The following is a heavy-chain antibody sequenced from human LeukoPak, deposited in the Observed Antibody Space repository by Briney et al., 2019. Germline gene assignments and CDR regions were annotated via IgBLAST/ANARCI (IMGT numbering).Heavy chain of an antibody. CDR3: ARYYYDSSGYYRYYYYMDV. V-gene: IGHV4-59*08. Sequence: SETLSLTCTVSGGSISGYYWSWIRQPPGKGLEWIGYIYYSGRTHYNHPLKSQVTISAETSKNPFSLKLRSVAAADTAVYYCARYYYDSSGYYRYYYYMDVWGKGTTVTVSS. CDR2: IYYSGRT. CDR1: GGSISGYY. J-gene: IGHJ6*03. D-gene: IGHD3-22*01.